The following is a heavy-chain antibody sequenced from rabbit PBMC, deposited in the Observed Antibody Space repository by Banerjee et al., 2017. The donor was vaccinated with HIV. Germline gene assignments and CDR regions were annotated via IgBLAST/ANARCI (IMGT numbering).Heavy chain of an antibody. J-gene: IGHJ4*01. CDR1: GFSLSNNYV. V-gene: IGHV1S45*01. D-gene: IGHD3-1*01. CDR3: ARGQWGDYFNL. Sequence: QEQLEESGGDLVKPGAFPTLTCTASGFSLSNNYVMCWVRQAPGKGLEWIACINAGSSGNTYYASWAKGRFTISKTSSTTVTLQMTSLTAADTATYFCARGQWGDYFNLWGPGTLVTVS. CDR2: INAGSSGNT.